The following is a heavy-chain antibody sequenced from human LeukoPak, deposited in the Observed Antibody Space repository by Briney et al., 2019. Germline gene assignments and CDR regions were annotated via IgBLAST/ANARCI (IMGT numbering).Heavy chain of an antibody. J-gene: IGHJ5*02. CDR2: IIPIFGTA. D-gene: IGHD2-2*02. Sequence: SVKVSCKASGGTFSSYAISWVRQAPGQGLEWMGGIIPIFGTANYAQKFQGRVTITADESTSTAYMELSSLRSGDTAVYYCAREEPAAINWFDPWGQGTLVTVSS. CDR3: AREEPAAINWFDP. V-gene: IGHV1-69*01. CDR1: GGTFSSYA.